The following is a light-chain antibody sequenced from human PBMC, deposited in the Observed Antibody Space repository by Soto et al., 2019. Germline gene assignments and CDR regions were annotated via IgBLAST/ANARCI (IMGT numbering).Light chain of an antibody. Sequence: QSALTQPASVSGSPGQSITISCTGTSSDVGGYNYVSWYQQHPGKAPKLMIYEVTKRPSGVSNRFSGSKSGNTASLTISGLQADDESDYYCSSYTSGATLVFGGGTKLTVL. J-gene: IGLJ3*02. CDR3: SSYTSGATLV. CDR2: EVT. V-gene: IGLV2-14*01. CDR1: SSDVGGYNY.